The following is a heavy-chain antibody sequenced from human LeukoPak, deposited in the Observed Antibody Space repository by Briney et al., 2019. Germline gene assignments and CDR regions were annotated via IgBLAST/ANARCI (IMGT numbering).Heavy chain of an antibody. CDR1: GGTFSSYA. V-gene: IGHV1-69*05. CDR3: AREIIYDSSGYYAGLSNEYFQH. D-gene: IGHD3-22*01. J-gene: IGHJ1*01. Sequence: GASVKVSCKASGGTFSSYAISWVRQAPGQGLEWMGGIIPIFGTANYAQKFQGRVTITTDESTSTAYMELSSLRSEDTAVYYCAREIIYDSSGYYAGLSNEYFQHWGQGTLVTVSS. CDR2: IIPIFGTA.